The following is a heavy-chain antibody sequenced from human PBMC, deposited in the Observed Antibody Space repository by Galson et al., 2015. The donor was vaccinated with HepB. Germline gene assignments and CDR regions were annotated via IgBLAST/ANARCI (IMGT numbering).Heavy chain of an antibody. CDR1: GFTFSNYY. CDR3: ARDIRAVGATLYFDF. D-gene: IGHD1-26*01. CDR2: ISGDSSDT. J-gene: IGHJ4*02. V-gene: IGHV3-11*06. Sequence: LRLSCAASGFTFSNYYMSWVRQAPGEGLEWLSYISGDSSDTKYADSVKGRFTPSRDNSKNSLYLQLESLRPEDTAVYYCARDIRAVGATLYFDFWGQGTLVTVSS.